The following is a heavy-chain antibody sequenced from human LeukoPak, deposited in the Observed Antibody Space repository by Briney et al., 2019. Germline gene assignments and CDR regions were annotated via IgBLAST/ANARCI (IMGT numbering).Heavy chain of an antibody. CDR1: GFTFSSYG. CDR3: AKDKVDTAMDY. D-gene: IGHD5-18*01. V-gene: IGHV3-30*18. Sequence: GGSLRLSCAASGFTFSSYGMHWVRQAPGKGLEWVAVISYDGSNKYFADSVKGRFTISRDNSKNTLYLQMNSLRAEDTAVYYCAKDKVDTAMDYWGQGTLVTVSS. J-gene: IGHJ4*02. CDR2: ISYDGSNK.